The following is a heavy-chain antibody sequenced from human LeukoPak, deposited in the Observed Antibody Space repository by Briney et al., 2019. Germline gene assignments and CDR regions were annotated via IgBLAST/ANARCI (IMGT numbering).Heavy chain of an antibody. CDR2: IDTSGST. CDR1: GGSFSGYY. CDR3: AREPHTMVRPKSGGFYDYYYMDV. V-gene: IGHV4-4*08. J-gene: IGHJ6*03. Sequence: SETLSLTCAVYGGSFSGYYWSWIRQPPGKGLEWIGYIDTSGSTNYNPSLKSRVTMSVDTSKNQFSLKVTSVTAADTAVYYCAREPHTMVRPKSGGFYDYYYMDVWGKGTTVTISS. D-gene: IGHD3-10*01.